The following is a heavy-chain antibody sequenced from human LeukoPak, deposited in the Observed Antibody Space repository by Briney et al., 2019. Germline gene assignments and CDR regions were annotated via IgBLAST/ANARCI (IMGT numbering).Heavy chain of an antibody. Sequence: GGSLRLSCAASGFTFSSYAMSWVRQAPGNGLEWVSAISGSGGSTYYADSVKGRFTISRDNSKNTMYLQMNSLRAEDTAVYYCAKDWYYYDSSGYLPFDYWGQGTLVTVSS. V-gene: IGHV3-23*01. D-gene: IGHD3-22*01. CDR1: GFTFSSYA. CDR2: ISGSGGST. CDR3: AKDWYYYDSSGYLPFDY. J-gene: IGHJ4*02.